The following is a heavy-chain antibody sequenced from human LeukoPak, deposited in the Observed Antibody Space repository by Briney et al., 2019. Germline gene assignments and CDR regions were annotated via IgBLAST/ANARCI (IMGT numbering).Heavy chain of an antibody. D-gene: IGHD2-15*01. CDR1: GFTFSSYW. J-gene: IGHJ4*02. CDR2: IKEDGSEK. Sequence: GGFLRLSCAASGFTFSSYWMSWVRQAPGRGLEWVANIKEDGSEKYYVDSVKGRFTISRDNTKNSLYLQMNSLRAEDTAVYYCARDRALVFWGQGTLVTVSS. CDR3: ARDRALVF. V-gene: IGHV3-7*03.